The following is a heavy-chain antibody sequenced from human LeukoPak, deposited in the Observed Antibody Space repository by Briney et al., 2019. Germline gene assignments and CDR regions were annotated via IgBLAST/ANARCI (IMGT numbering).Heavy chain of an antibody. CDR3: AKGSYYDSSGSFYFDY. CDR1: GFTFSSYA. Sequence: PGGSLRLSCAASGFTFSSYAMSWVRQAPGKGLEWVSGTSGSGDNTYYADSVKGRLTISRDNSKNTLYVQVNSLGTEDTAAYYCAKGSYYDSSGSFYFDYWGQGTLVTVSS. CDR2: TSGSGDNT. V-gene: IGHV3-23*01. D-gene: IGHD3-22*01. J-gene: IGHJ4*02.